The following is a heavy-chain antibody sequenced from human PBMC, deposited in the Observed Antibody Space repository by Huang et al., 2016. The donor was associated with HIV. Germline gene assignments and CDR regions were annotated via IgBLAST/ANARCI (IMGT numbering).Heavy chain of an antibody. CDR3: TTGRSGDYDSSGYDY. CDR1: GFTFSNAW. V-gene: IGHV3-15*01. J-gene: IGHJ4*02. Sequence: EVQLVESGGGLVKPGGSLRLSCAASGFTFSNAWMTWVRQAPGKGLEWVGRIKSKTDGGTTEYAASVKGRFIISRDDSQNTLYLQMNSLKTEDTAVYFCTTGRSGDYDSSGYDYWGQGTLVTVSS. CDR2: IKSKTDGGTT. D-gene: IGHD3-22*01.